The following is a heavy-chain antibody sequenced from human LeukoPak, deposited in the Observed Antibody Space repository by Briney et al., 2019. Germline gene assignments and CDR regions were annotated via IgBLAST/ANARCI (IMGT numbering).Heavy chain of an antibody. CDR2: INPSGGGT. CDR3: AREVALLWFGEWLGDFDY. Sequence: ASVKVSCKASGYTFTGYYMHWVRQAPGHGLEWMGIINPSGGGTSYAQQFQGRVTMTRDMSTSTVYMELSSLRSEDTAVYYCAREVALLWFGEWLGDFDYWGQGTLVTVSS. CDR1: GYTFTGYY. J-gene: IGHJ4*02. D-gene: IGHD3-10*01. V-gene: IGHV1-46*01.